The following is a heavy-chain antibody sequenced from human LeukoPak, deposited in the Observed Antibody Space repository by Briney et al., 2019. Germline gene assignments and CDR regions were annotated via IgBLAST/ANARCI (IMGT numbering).Heavy chain of an antibody. V-gene: IGHV3-21*04. CDR3: AKDEGFLRSYSLVG. J-gene: IGHJ4*02. Sequence: PGGSLRLSCAASGFTFNTYNMNWVRQAPGKGLEWVSSITSSSTYTFYADSVKGRFTISRDNAKNSLYLQMNSLRAEDTAVYYCAKDEGFLRSYSLVGWGQGTLVTVSS. CDR2: ITSSSTYT. CDR1: GFTFNTYN. D-gene: IGHD1-26*01.